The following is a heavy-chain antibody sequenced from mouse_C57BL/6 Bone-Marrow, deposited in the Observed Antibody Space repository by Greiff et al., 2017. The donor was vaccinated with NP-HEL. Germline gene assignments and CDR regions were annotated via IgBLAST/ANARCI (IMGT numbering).Heavy chain of an antibody. V-gene: IGHV14-4*01. CDR2: IDPENGDT. D-gene: IGHD1-1*01. J-gene: IGHJ4*01. CDR1: GFNIKDDY. CDR3: TTGGSSPYAMDY. Sequence: DVKLQESGAELVRPGASVKLSCTVSGFNIKDDYMHWVKQRPEQGLEWIGWIDPENGDTEYASKFQGKATITADTSSNTAYLQLSSRTSEDTAVYYCTTGGSSPYAMDYWGQGTSVTVSS.